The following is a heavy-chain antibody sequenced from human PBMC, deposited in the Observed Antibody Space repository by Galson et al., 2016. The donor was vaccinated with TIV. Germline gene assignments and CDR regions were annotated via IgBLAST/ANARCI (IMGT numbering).Heavy chain of an antibody. D-gene: IGHD4-17*01. Sequence: SETLSLTCTVSGGSVSYGGYYWNWIRQPPGKGLEWIGYIYHSGSTNYNPSLKSRVVISRDTSKNLFALKLTSVTAADTAVYYCARDRSTGVTIDRFYYLMDAWGKATTVTVSS. J-gene: IGHJ6*03. CDR3: ARDRSTGVTIDRFYYLMDA. CDR2: IYHSGST. CDR1: GGSVSYGGYY. V-gene: IGHV4-61*08.